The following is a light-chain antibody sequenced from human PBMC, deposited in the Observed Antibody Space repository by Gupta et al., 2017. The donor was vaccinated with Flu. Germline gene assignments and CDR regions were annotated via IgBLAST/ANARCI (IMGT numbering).Light chain of an antibody. CDR1: SSYVGGYNY. J-gene: IGLJ6*01. Sequence: QSPLTQPPSVSGSPGQSITISCTGTSSYVGGYNYVSWYQHHPGKAPHRMMYEVTNRPSGVSNRFSGSKSGNTASLTISGPQADDESDYYCRSYISSRIWVFGSGTKVTVL. CDR3: RSYISSRIWV. V-gene: IGLV2-14*01. CDR2: EVT.